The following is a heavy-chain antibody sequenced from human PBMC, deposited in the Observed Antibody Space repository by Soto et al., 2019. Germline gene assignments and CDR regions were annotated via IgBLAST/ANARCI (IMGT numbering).Heavy chain of an antibody. D-gene: IGHD5-12*01. CDR1: GGTFSSYA. V-gene: IGHV1-69*12. Sequence: QVQLVQSGAEVRQPASSVKVSCKTSGGTFSSYAISWVRQAPGQGLEWMGGIVPIVDTSTYAQKFQGRVTSTADACTSTVYMELSSLRSDDSAVYYCVRVVAIPGYPDNWGQGTLVTVSS. CDR3: VRVVAIPGYPDN. CDR2: IVPIVDTS. J-gene: IGHJ4*02.